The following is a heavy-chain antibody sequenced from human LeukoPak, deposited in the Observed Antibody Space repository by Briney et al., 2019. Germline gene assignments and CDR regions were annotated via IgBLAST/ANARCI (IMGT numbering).Heavy chain of an antibody. CDR3: AKAPDRSLIAAAGRVA. CDR1: RITFGSYA. Sequence: PGGSLRLSCTASRITFGSYAMSWVRQAPGKGLEWVSIISATADKSYYADSVKGRFTISRDNSRDTLYLQMNSLRAEDTAVYYCAKAPDRSLIAAAGRVAWGQGTLVTVSS. V-gene: IGHV3-23*01. D-gene: IGHD6-13*01. CDR2: ISATADKS. J-gene: IGHJ5*02.